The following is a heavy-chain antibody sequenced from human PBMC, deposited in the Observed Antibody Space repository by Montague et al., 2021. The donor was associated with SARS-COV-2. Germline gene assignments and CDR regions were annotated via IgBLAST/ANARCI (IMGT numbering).Heavy chain of an antibody. Sequence: SETLSLTCVVSGDSINTNNWWTWVRQSPVKGLEWIGERYHTGNSNFNPSLESRLSISIDESKNQFSLTLHSVTAEDTAIYYCATRRRMVGSRGDWFDSWGQGILVSVSS. CDR1: GDSINTNNW. J-gene: IGHJ5*01. V-gene: IGHV4/OR15-8*02. CDR2: RYHTGNS. CDR3: ATRRRMVGSRGDWFDS. D-gene: IGHD1-26*01.